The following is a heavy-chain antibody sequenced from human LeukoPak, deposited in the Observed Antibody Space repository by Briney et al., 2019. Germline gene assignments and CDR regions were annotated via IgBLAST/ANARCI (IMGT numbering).Heavy chain of an antibody. J-gene: IGHJ4*02. CDR3: ARASPYYYGSGSYYNY. V-gene: IGHV4-34*01. D-gene: IGHD3-10*01. Sequence: SETLSLTCAVYGGSFSGYYWSWIRQPPGKGLEWIGEINHSGSTNYNPSLKSRVTISVDTSKNQFSLKLSSATAADTAVYYCARASPYYYGSGSYYNYWGQGTLVTVSS. CDR1: GGSFSGYY. CDR2: INHSGST.